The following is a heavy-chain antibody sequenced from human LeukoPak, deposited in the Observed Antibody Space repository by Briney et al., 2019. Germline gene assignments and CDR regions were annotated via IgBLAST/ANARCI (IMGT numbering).Heavy chain of an antibody. Sequence: PGGSLRLSCAASGFTFSDYYMSWIRQAPGKGLECISYISSSSSYSVYADSVKGRFTISRDNAKNSLYLEMNSLRADDTAVYYCARDGSKRDYWGQGALVIVSS. D-gene: IGHD2-15*01. V-gene: IGHV3-11*06. CDR3: ARDGSKRDY. CDR2: ISSSSSYS. J-gene: IGHJ4*02. CDR1: GFTFSDYY.